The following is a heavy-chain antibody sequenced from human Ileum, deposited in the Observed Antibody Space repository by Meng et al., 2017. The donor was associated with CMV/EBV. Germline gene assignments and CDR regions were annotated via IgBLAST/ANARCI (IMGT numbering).Heavy chain of an antibody. CDR2: ISYDGGNA. CDR1: GFTFSNYA. V-gene: IGHV3-30-3*01. Sequence: SGFTFSNYAMHWVRQAPGKGLEWLALISYDGGNAYYAVSVKGRFTISRDNSKNTLYLQMNSLRADDTAVYYCARPDYFDTRGYYVYWGQGTLVTVSS. CDR3: ARPDYFDTRGYYVY. J-gene: IGHJ4*02. D-gene: IGHD3-22*01.